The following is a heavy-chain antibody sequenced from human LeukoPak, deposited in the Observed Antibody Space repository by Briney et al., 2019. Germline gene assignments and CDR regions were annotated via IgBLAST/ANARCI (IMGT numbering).Heavy chain of an antibody. J-gene: IGHJ4*02. CDR1: GFICRSYA. CDR2: LSAGGGGA. V-gene: IGHV3-23*01. CDR3: AKDGGLWVSAHWGDS. Sequence: PGGSLRLSCAASGFICRSYAMSWVRQAPGKGLEWVSSLSAGGGGAYYADSVRGRFTISRDDSKNTLYLQMNSLRVEDTARYYCAKDGGLWVSAHWGDSWGRGTLVTVSS. D-gene: IGHD7-27*01.